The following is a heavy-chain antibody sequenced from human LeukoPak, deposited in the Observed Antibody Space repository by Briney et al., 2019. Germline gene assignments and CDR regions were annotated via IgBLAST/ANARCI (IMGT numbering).Heavy chain of an antibody. D-gene: IGHD3-9*01. V-gene: IGHV5-51*01. CDR1: GYSFTSYW. J-gene: IGHJ3*02. CDR3: ASKYYDILTGTLTDAFDI. CDR2: IYPGDSDT. Sequence: GESLKISCKGSGYSFTSYWIGWVRQLPGKGLEWMGFIYPGDSDTRYSPSFQGQVTISADKSISTAYLQWSSLKASDTAMYYCASKYYDILTGTLTDAFDIWGQGTMVTVSS.